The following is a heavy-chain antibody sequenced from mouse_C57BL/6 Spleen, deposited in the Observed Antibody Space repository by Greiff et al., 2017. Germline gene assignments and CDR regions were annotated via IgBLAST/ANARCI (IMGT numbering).Heavy chain of an antibody. J-gene: IGHJ1*03. D-gene: IGHD1-1*01. V-gene: IGHV1-55*01. CDR3: ARRGVVARYFDV. CDR1: GYTFTSYW. Sequence: QVQLQQSGAELVKPGASVKMSCKASGYTFTSYWITWVKQRPGQGLEWIGDIYPGSGSTNYNEKFKSKATLTVDTSSSTAYMQLSSLTSEDAAVYYCARRGVVARYFDVWGTGTTVTVAS. CDR2: IYPGSGST.